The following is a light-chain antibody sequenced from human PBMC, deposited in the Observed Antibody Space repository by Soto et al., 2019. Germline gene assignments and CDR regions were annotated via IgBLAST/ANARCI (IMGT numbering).Light chain of an antibody. Sequence: QPALTQPASVTGSPGQSITISCTGTRSDVGSFHLVSWYQQHPGKAPKLMIYEASKRPSGVSDRFSGSKSGTTASLTISGLQAEDEADYYCCSYAGSSTYVFGTGTKVTVL. CDR1: RSDVGSFHL. CDR2: EAS. J-gene: IGLJ1*01. V-gene: IGLV2-23*01. CDR3: CSYAGSSTYV.